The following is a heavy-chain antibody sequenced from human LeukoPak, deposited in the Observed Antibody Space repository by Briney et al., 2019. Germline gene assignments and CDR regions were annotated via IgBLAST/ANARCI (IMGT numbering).Heavy chain of an antibody. J-gene: IGHJ6*03. CDR1: GGSFSGYY. V-gene: IGHV4-34*01. Sequence: SETLSLTCAVYGGSFSGYYWSWIRQPPGKGLEWIGEINHSVSTNYNPSLKSRVTISVDTSKNQFSLKLSSVTAADTAVYYCARAPGLRRGVDYYYYYMDVWGKGTTVTVSS. D-gene: IGHD4-17*01. CDR2: INHSVST. CDR3: ARAPGLRRGVDYYYYYMDV.